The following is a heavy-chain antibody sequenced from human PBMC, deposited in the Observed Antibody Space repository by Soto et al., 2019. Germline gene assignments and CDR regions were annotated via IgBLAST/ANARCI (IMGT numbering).Heavy chain of an antibody. V-gene: IGHV4-39*01. CDR1: GGSISSSSYY. Sequence: SETLSLTCIVSGGSISSSSYYWGWIRQPPGKGLEWIGSIYYSGSTYYNPSLKSRVTISVDTSKNQFSLKLSSVTAADTAVYYCARVRDYDFWSGYYSQNWFDPWGQGTLVTVSS. CDR2: IYYSGST. CDR3: ARVRDYDFWSGYYSQNWFDP. D-gene: IGHD3-3*01. J-gene: IGHJ5*02.